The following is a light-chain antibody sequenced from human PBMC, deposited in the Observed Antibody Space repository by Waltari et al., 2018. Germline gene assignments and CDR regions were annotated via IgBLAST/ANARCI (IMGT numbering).Light chain of an antibody. CDR2: AAS. CDR1: QSLSNF. Sequence: DIVLTQSPATLSLSPGDRATLSCRASQSLSNFVARYQQTPGQAPRLLIYAASNRAPGIPARFSGSGSETDFTLTISSLEPEDVGVYYCQQRSNWPPWTFGPGTKVEIK. J-gene: IGKJ1*01. CDR3: QQRSNWPPWT. V-gene: IGKV3-11*01.